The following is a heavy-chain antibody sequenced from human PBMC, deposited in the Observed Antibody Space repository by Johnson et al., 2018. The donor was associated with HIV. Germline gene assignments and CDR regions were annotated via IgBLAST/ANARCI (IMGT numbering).Heavy chain of an antibody. D-gene: IGHD3-16*01. CDR2: ISDDGSNE. J-gene: IGHJ3*02. Sequence: QMLLVESGGGVVQPGRSLRLSCAASGFTFSSYAMHWVRQAPGKGLDWVAVISDDGSNEYYADSVKGRFAISRDNAKNSLYLQMNTLRPEDTAMYYCAKGEWGAGTDAFDIWGQGTMVTVSS. V-gene: IGHV3-30*09. CDR3: AKGEWGAGTDAFDI. CDR1: GFTFSSYA.